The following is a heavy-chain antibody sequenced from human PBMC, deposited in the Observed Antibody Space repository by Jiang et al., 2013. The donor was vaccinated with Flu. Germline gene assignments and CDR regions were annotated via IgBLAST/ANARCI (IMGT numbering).Heavy chain of an antibody. J-gene: IGHJ4*02. V-gene: IGHV1-2*04. CDR1: Y. Sequence: YMHWVRQALGQGLEWMGWINPNSGGTNYAQKFQGWVTMTRDTSISTAYMELSRLRSDDTAVYYCARAYDYGVIDYWGQGTLVTVSS. CDR2: INPNSGGT. D-gene: IGHD4-17*01. CDR3: ARAYDYGVIDY.